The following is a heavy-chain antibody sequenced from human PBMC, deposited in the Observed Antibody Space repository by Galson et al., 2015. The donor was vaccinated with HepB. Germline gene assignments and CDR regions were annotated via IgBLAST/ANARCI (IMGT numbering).Heavy chain of an antibody. Sequence: QSGAEVKKPGSSVKVSCKASGGTFSSYAISWVRQAPGQGLEWMGEFIPIFTSANYAQNFQGRVTITADESTNTAYMELSSLRSEDTAMYYCARHHYYDRSTYWGPYCFDSWGQGTLVTVSS. CDR2: FIPIFTSA. D-gene: IGHD3-22*01. CDR3: ARHHYYDRSTYWGPYCFDS. V-gene: IGHV1-69*01. CDR1: GGTFSSYA. J-gene: IGHJ4*02.